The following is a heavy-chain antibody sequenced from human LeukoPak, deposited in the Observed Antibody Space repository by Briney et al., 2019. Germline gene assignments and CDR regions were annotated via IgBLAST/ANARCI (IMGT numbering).Heavy chain of an antibody. CDR1: GFTVSSNY. V-gene: IGHV3-53*01. CDR2: IYSGGST. CDR3: ARGPRYSPKPDY. D-gene: IGHD1-1*01. J-gene: IGHJ4*02. Sequence: PGGSLRLSCAASGFTVSSNYMSWVRQAPGKGLEWVSVIYSGGSTYYADSVKGRFTISRDNSKNTLYLQMNSLRAEDTAVYYCARGPRYSPKPDYRGQGTLVTVSS.